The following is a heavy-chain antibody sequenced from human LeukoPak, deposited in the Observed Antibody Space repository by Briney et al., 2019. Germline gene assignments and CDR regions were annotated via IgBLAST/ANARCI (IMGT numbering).Heavy chain of an antibody. J-gene: IGHJ6*03. CDR1: GGSFSGYY. CDR2: INHSGST. Sequence: SETLSLTCAVYGGSFSGYYWSWIRQPPGKGLEWIGEINHSGSTNYNPSLKSRVTISVDTSKNQFSLKLSSVTAADTAVYYCAREYSSLNSGYYMDVWGKGTTVTVSS. CDR3: AREYSSLNSGYYMDV. D-gene: IGHD6-19*01. V-gene: IGHV4-34*01.